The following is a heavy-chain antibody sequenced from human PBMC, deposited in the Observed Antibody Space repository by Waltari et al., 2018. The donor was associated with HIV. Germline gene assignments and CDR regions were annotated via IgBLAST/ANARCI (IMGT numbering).Heavy chain of an antibody. CDR3: ARIGTLQYYFDY. J-gene: IGHJ4*02. D-gene: IGHD1-1*01. Sequence: VQLQESGPGLVKPSQTLSLTCIVSGGSIDSADYSWNWLRQPPGKGLELMGSISYGGITYYNPSLKSTITVSVDRSKNQFSLKLTSVTSADTAFYYCARIGTLQYYFDYWGQGTLVTVSS. CDR2: ISYGGIT. V-gene: IGHV4-30-4*08. CDR1: GGSIDSADYS.